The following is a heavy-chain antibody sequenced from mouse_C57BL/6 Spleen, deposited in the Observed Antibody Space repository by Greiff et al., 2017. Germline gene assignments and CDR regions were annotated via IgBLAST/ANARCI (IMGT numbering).Heavy chain of an antibody. CDR3: ARVPNWDGGSYFDY. V-gene: IGHV5-16*01. D-gene: IGHD4-1*01. J-gene: IGHJ2*01. Sequence: EVQLVESEGGLVQPGSSMKLSCTASGFTFSDYYMAWVRQVPEKGLEWVANINYDGSSTYYLDSLKSRFIISRDNAKNILYLQMSSLKSEDTATYYCARVPNWDGGSYFDYWGQGTTLTVSS. CDR2: INYDGSST. CDR1: GFTFSDYY.